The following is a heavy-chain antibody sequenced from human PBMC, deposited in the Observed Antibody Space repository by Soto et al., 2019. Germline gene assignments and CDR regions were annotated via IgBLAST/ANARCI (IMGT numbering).Heavy chain of an antibody. D-gene: IGHD2-8*01. Sequence: SETLSLTCAVSGGSISSSNWWSWVRQPPGKGLEWIGEIYHSGSTNYNPSLKSRVTISVDKSKNQFSLKLSSVTAADTAVYYCARATRVSRASKIYGIDVSGQGTTVTVYS. CDR2: IYHSGST. V-gene: IGHV4-4*02. CDR1: GGSISSSNW. J-gene: IGHJ6*02. CDR3: ARATRVSRASKIYGIDV.